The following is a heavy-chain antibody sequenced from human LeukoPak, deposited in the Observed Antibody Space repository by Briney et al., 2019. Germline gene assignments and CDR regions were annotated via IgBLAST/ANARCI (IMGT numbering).Heavy chain of an antibody. CDR3: ARTRDGYYTYYFDY. D-gene: IGHD5-24*01. Sequence: PSETLSLTCTVSGGSISSYYWSWIRQPPGKGLEWIGYIYYSGSTNYNPSLKSRVTISVDTSKNQFSLKLSSVTAADTAVYYCARTRDGYYTYYFDYWGQGTLVTVSS. CDR2: IYYSGST. V-gene: IGHV4-59*01. J-gene: IGHJ4*02. CDR1: GGSISSYY.